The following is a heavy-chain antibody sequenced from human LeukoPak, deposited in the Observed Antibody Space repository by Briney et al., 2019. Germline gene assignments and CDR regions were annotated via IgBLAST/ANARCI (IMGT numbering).Heavy chain of an antibody. Sequence: GASVKVSCKASGYTFTSYGISWVRQAPGQGLEWMGWISAYNGNTNYAQKLQGRVTMTTDTSTSTAYMELRSLRSEDTAVYYCAAQYCSGGSCYSDYYYYMDVWGKGTTVTVSS. CDR3: AAQYCSGGSCYSDYYYYMDV. CDR2: ISAYNGNT. J-gene: IGHJ6*03. D-gene: IGHD2-15*01. V-gene: IGHV1-18*01. CDR1: GYTFTSYG.